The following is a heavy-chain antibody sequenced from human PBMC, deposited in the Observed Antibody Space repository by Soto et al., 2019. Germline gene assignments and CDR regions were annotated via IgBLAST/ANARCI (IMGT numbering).Heavy chain of an antibody. J-gene: IGHJ6*02. CDR2: ISGSGGST. D-gene: IGHD3-10*01. CDR3: ARELLLFGERRYYCGMDF. Sequence: GGSLRLSCAASGFTFSSYAMSWVRQAPGKGLEWVSAISGSGGSTYYADSVKGRFTISRDNSKNTLYLQMNSLRAEDTAVYYCARELLLFGERRYYCGMDFWGQGTLLTVS. V-gene: IGHV3-23*01. CDR1: GFTFSSYA.